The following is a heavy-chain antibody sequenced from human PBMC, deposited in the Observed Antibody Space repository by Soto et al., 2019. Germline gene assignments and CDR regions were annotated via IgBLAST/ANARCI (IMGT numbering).Heavy chain of an antibody. CDR1: GFSLSTSGVG. J-gene: IGHJ6*02. CDR2: IYWDDDK. CDR3: AYLPCSGGSCYWFSFSGMHV. Sequence: QITLKESGPTLVKPTQTLTLTCTFSGFSLSTSGVGVAWIRQPPGKALEWLALIYWDDDKRYRPSLESRLTITKDPSKIQVVLTMTNMDSVDTATYYCAYLPCSGGSCYWFSFSGMHVWGQGTTVTVSS. V-gene: IGHV2-5*02. D-gene: IGHD2-15*01.